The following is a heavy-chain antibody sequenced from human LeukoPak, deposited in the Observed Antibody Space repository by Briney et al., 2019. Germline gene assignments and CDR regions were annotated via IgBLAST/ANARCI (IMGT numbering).Heavy chain of an antibody. D-gene: IGHD2-8*01. CDR3: ATTFPYCTNGVWYAY. CDR1: GYSFTTYW. V-gene: IGHV5-51*01. Sequence: GESLKISCKGSGYSFTTYWIGWVRQMPGKGLEWMGIIYPGDSDTRYSPSFQGQVTISAGKSISTAYLQWSSLKASDTAMYYCATTFPYCTNGVWYAYWGQGTLVTVSS. CDR2: IYPGDSDT. J-gene: IGHJ4*02.